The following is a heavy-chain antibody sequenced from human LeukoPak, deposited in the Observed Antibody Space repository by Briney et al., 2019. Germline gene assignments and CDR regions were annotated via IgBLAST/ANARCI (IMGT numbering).Heavy chain of an antibody. CDR2: INPNSGGT. J-gene: IGHJ4*02. Sequence: GASVKVSCKASGYTFTGYYMHWVRQAPGQGPEWMGWINPNSGGTNYAQKFQGRVTMTRDTSISTAYMELSRLRSDDTAVYYCASDGMTPYSNYEGGYFDYWGQGTLVTVSS. CDR3: ASDGMTPYSNYEGGYFDY. D-gene: IGHD4-11*01. CDR1: GYTFTGYY. V-gene: IGHV1-2*02.